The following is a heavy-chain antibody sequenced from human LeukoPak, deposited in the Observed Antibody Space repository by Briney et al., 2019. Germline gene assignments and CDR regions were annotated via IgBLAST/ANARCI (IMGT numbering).Heavy chain of an antibody. J-gene: IGHJ5*02. D-gene: IGHD6-13*01. CDR2: MNLNSGNT. CDR3: ARGRSRQQLVRWFDP. Sequence: ASVKVSCKASGYTFTSYDINWVRQATGQGLEWMGWMNLNSGNTGYAQKFQGRVTMTRNTSISTAYMELSSLRSEDTAVYYCARGRSRQQLVRWFDPWGQGTLVTVSS. V-gene: IGHV1-8*01. CDR1: GYTFTSYD.